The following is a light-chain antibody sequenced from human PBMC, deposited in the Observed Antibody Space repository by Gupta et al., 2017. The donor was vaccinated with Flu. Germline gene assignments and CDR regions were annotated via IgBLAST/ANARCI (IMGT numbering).Light chain of an antibody. J-gene: IGKJ1*01. CDR2: AVS. Sequence: GSPFLSPGERAPPSCSARKRVSGNYLAWYQQKRGQAPRLVVYAVSNRATGIPDRFSGSGSGTDFTLTISRLEPEDFAVYYCHQYDTPPETFGLGTKVEIK. CDR1: KRVSGNY. CDR3: HQYDTPPET. V-gene: IGKV3-20*01.